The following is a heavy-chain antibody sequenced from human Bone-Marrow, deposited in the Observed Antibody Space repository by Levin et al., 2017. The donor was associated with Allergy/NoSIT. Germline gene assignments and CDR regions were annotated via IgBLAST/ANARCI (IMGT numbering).Heavy chain of an antibody. Sequence: GESLKISCKGSGYSFSSYWLGWVRQMPGKGLEWMGTIWPGDSETRYSPSFQGQVTMSVDKSLRTAYLQSSSLKIADTAIYYCARPYSSGWYNAFALWGQGTMVIVSS. CDR1: GYSFSSYW. J-gene: IGHJ3*01. D-gene: IGHD6-19*01. V-gene: IGHV5-51*01. CDR2: IWPGDSET. CDR3: ARPYSSGWYNAFAL.